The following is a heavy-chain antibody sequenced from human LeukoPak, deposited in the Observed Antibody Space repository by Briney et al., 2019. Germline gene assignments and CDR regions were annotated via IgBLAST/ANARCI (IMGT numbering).Heavy chain of an antibody. V-gene: IGHV4-4*07. J-gene: IGHJ3*02. CDR1: GGSISSYF. Sequence: PSETLSLTCTVSGGSISSYFWNWIRQPAGKALEWIGRINSSGSINYNPSLKSRVTRSVDTSKNQLSLRLSSVTAADTAVYYCARSGAFDIWGQGTMVTVSS. D-gene: IGHD3-10*01. CDR3: ARSGAFDI. CDR2: INSSGSI.